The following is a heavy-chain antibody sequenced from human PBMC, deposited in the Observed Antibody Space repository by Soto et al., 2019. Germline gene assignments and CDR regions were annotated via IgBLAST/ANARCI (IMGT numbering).Heavy chain of an antibody. CDR2: IAPADSYT. D-gene: IGHD3-22*01. J-gene: IGHJ5*01. CDR3: VRVPIGHSDDSGYSDS. V-gene: IGHV5-10-1*01. CDR1: GYTLANSW. Sequence: PGESLKISCQGSGYTLANSWIGWVRQMPGKGLEWMGRIAPADSYTNYSPSFHGHVTMSVDRSTSTAYLQWGSLKASDTAMYYCVRVPIGHSDDSGYSDSWGQGTQVTVSS.